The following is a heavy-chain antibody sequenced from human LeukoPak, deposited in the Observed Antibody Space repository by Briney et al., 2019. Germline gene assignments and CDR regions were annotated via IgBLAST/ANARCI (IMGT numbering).Heavy chain of an antibody. CDR3: ARGGAVVAKDVDAFDI. J-gene: IGHJ3*02. CDR1: GFTFSSYS. CDR2: ISSSSSYI. V-gene: IGHV3-21*01. Sequence: GGSLRLSCAASGFTFSSYSMNWVRQAPGKGLEWASSISSSSSYIYYADSVKGRFTISRDNAKNSLYLQMNSLRAEDTAVYYCARGGAVVAKDVDAFDIWGQGTMITVSS. D-gene: IGHD3-22*01.